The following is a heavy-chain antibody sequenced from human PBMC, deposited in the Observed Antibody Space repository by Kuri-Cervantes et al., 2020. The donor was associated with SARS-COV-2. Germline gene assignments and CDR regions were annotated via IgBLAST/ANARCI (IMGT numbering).Heavy chain of an antibody. J-gene: IGHJ6*03. D-gene: IGHD3-3*01. CDR2: ISSSSSYI. Sequence: GESLKISCAASGFTFSSYSMNWVRQAPGKGLEWVSSISSSSSYIYYADSVKGRFTISRDNSKNTLYLQMNSLRAEDTAVYYCARGTYYDFWSGSWAAYYYYMDVWGKGTTVTVSS. V-gene: IGHV3-21*01. CDR3: ARGTYYDFWSGSWAAYYYYMDV. CDR1: GFTFSSYS.